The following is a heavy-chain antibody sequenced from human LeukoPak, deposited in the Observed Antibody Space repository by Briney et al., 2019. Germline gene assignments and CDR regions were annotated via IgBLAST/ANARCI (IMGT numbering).Heavy chain of an antibody. CDR2: IYYSGST. CDR1: GGSISSYY. V-gene: IGHV4-59*08. J-gene: IGHJ4*02. D-gene: IGHD4-23*01. CDR3: ASWGDYGGSFDY. Sequence: PSETLSLTCTVSGGSISSYYWSWIRQPPGKGLEWIGYIYYSGSTNYNPSLKSRVTISVDTSKNQFSLKLSSVTAADTAVYYCASWGDYGGSFDYWGQGTQVTVSS.